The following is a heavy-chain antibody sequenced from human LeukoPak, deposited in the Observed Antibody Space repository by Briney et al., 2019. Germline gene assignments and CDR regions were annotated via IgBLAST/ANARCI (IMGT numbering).Heavy chain of an antibody. CDR2: IYYSGST. D-gene: IGHD1-26*01. Sequence: PSETLSLTCTVSGGSISSYYWSWIRQPPGKGLEWIGYIYYSGSTNYNPSLKSRVTISVDTSKNQFSLKLSSVTAADTAVYYCARALSGSYGYDCWGQGTLVTVSS. CDR1: GGSISSYY. CDR3: ARALSGSYGYDC. J-gene: IGHJ4*02. V-gene: IGHV4-59*01.